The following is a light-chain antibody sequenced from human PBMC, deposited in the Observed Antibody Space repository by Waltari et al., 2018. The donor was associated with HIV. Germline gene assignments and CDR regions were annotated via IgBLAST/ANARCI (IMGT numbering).Light chain of an antibody. Sequence: SSELTQDPAVSVALGQTVRITCQGDSLRSYYASWYQQKPGQAPVLVIYGKNNRPSGIPDRFSGSSSGTTASLTITGAQADDEADYSCNSRDSSGDPYVVVTGTKVTGL. CDR1: SLRSYY. CDR2: GKN. V-gene: IGLV3-19*01. CDR3: NSRDSSGDPYV. J-gene: IGLJ1*01.